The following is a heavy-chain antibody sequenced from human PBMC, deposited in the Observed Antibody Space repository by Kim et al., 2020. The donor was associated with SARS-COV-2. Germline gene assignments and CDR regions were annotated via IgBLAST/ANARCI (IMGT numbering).Heavy chain of an antibody. D-gene: IGHD3-16*01. J-gene: IGHJ4*02. CDR3: AKDRGVTLSAPRGGYFDY. CDR1: GFTFRDHA. CDR2: ISWNGGSI. Sequence: GGSLRLSCTASGFTFRDHAMHWVRHVPGKGLEWVSGISWNGGSIGYVDSVKGRFSISRDNAKKSLYLQMNSLRPEDTALYFCAKDRGVTLSAPRGGYFDYWGQGTQVTVSS. V-gene: IGHV3-9*01.